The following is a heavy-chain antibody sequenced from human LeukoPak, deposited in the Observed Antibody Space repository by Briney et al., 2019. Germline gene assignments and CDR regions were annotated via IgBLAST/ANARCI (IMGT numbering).Heavy chain of an antibody. J-gene: IGHJ4*02. Sequence: GGSLRLSCAASGFTFSGSAMHWVRQASGKGLEWVGRIRSKANSYATAYAASVKGRFTISRDDSKNTAYLQMNSLKTEDTAVYYCTRHIYCSGGSCYVYWGQGILVTVSS. V-gene: IGHV3-73*01. D-gene: IGHD2-15*01. CDR3: TRHIYCSGGSCYVY. CDR2: IRSKANSYAT. CDR1: GFTFSGSA.